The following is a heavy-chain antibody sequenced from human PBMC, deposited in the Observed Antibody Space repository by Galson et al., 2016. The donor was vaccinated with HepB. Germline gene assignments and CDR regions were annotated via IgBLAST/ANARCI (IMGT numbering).Heavy chain of an antibody. J-gene: IGHJ6*02. CDR1: GYTFTGFY. D-gene: IGHD1-20*01. V-gene: IGHV1-46*01. CDR2: INPSGGST. CDR3: AREKHYDYNFYNPHFDGMDV. Sequence: SVKVSCKASGYTFTGFYLHWVRQAPGQGLEWMGVINPSGGSTNYAQRFQGRVSMTRDTSTSTAYLELSSLRSEDTAVYYCAREKHYDYNFYNPHFDGMDVWGQGTTVTVS.